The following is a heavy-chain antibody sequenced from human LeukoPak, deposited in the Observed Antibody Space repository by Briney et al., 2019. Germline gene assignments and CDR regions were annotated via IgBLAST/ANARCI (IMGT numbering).Heavy chain of an antibody. CDR1: GYSFTTYW. D-gene: IGHD2/OR15-2a*01. J-gene: IGHJ3*02. Sequence: GESLKISCKGSGYSFTTYWIGWVRQMPGKGLECIGLIFPGDSDVRYSPSFQGQVTISADKSINTAYLQWSSLKASDTAMYYCARRFASGPLWGSFDIWGQGTLVTVSS. CDR3: ARRFASGPLWGSFDI. V-gene: IGHV5-51*01. CDR2: IFPGDSDV.